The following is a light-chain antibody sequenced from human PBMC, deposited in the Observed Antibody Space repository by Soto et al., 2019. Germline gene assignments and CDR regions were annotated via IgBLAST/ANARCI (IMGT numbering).Light chain of an antibody. V-gene: IGKV3-15*01. CDR2: GAS. CDR1: QTITGTY. J-gene: IGKJ1*01. Sequence: EVVLTQFPGTLSLSPGERASLSCRASQTITGTYLAWHQQKPGQAPRLLICGASTRATGIPARFSGSGSGTEFTLTISSLQSEDFAVYYCQQYNNWPRTFGQGTKVDIK. CDR3: QQYNNWPRT.